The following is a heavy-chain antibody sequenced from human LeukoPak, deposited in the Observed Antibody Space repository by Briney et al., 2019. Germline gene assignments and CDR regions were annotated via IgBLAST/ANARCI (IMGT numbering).Heavy chain of an antibody. CDR2: IKPDGSGT. Sequence: GGSLRLSCAASGFTFRSLWMGWLRQAPGKGQEWVANIKPDGSGTYYVDSVKDRFTISRDNTKNSLYLQMNSLRVEDTAIYYCARISRGELLTFWGQGTLVIVSS. CDR3: ARISRGELLTF. D-gene: IGHD1-7*01. J-gene: IGHJ4*02. V-gene: IGHV3-7*03. CDR1: GFTFRSLW.